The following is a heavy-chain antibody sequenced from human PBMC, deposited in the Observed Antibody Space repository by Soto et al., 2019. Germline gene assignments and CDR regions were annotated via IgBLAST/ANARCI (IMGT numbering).Heavy chain of an antibody. V-gene: IGHV3-74*01. CDR1: GFTFVSYW. D-gene: IGHD1-26*01. CDR3: ARVGATTWY. CDR2: VNSDGSIT. Sequence: WGSLRLSCAASGFTFVSYWMHCVRQSPWKWLVWVSRVNSDGSITNYADAVKGRFTISRDNAKNTLYLQMDGLRAEDTAVYYCARVGATTWYWGQGTLVTVSS. J-gene: IGHJ4*02.